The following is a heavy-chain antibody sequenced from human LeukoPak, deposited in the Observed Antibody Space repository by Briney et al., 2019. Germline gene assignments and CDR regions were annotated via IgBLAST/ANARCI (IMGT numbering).Heavy chain of an antibody. CDR3: AKDPVSLQGARYCSGGSCHGYSSGWYAY. D-gene: IGHD2-15*01. V-gene: IGHV3-23*01. CDR1: GFTFSSYA. CDR2: ISGIGGST. Sequence: GGSLRLSCAASGFTFSSYAMSWVRQAPGKGLEWVSAISGIGGSTYYADSVKGRFTISRDNAKNTLYLQMNSLRAEDTAVYYCAKDPVSLQGARYCSGGSCHGYSSGWYAYWGQGTLVTVSS. J-gene: IGHJ4*02.